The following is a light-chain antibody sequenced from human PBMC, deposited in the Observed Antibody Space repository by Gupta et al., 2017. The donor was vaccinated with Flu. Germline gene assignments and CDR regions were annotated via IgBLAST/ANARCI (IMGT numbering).Light chain of an antibody. CDR2: SKN. V-gene: IGLV7-43*01. Sequence: TVTVTCASSTGAVTTDYYPNLIQQRPGQAHRALLYSKNIKKPRTPARFSGSRLGGRAALTLSGFQLEDEADYYCLRYYCGNQGVFGGGTRLTVL. CDR3: LRYYCGNQGV. J-gene: IGLJ3*02. CDR1: TGAVTTDYY.